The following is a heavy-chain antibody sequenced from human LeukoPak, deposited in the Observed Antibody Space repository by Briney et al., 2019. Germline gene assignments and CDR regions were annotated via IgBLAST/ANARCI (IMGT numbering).Heavy chain of an antibody. V-gene: IGHV4-61*02. CDR1: GGSISRGSYY. CDR2: IYTSGST. CDR3: AREGHVGTYYYDSSGYFGWYFDL. Sequence: PSETLSLTCTVSGGSISRGSYYWSWIRQPAGKGLEWIGRIYTSGSTNYNPSLKSRVTISVDTSKNQFSLKLSSVTAADTAVYYCAREGHVGTYYYDSSGYFGWYFDLWGRGTLVTVSS. J-gene: IGHJ2*01. D-gene: IGHD3-22*01.